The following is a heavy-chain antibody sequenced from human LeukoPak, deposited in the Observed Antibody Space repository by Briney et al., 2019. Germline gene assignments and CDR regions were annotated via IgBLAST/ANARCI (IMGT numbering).Heavy chain of an antibody. D-gene: IGHD6-19*01. Sequence: SETLSLTCTVSGYSISNGYYWDWIRQPPGRGLEWIGNIYRSGSTSYNPSLKSRVTISVDTSKNQFSLKVNSVTAEDTAVYYCARRHSSGWFYYWGQGTLVTVSP. CDR2: IYRSGST. CDR3: ARRHSSGWFYY. J-gene: IGHJ4*02. CDR1: GYSISNGYY. V-gene: IGHV4-38-2*02.